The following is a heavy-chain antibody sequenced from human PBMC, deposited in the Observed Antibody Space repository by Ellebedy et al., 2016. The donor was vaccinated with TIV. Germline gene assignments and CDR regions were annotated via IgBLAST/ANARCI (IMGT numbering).Heavy chain of an antibody. CDR3: AREGFYYDSSGFSGGMDV. CDR2: INTNSGGK. V-gene: IGHV1-2*02. CDR1: GYTFTDYY. D-gene: IGHD3-22*01. J-gene: IGHJ6*02. Sequence: AASVKVSCKASGYTFTDYYMHWVRQAPGQGLEWMGWINTNSGGKSSAQKFQGRVTITRDTSISTAYMDLSRLTSDDTAVYYCAREGFYYDSSGFSGGMDVWGQGTTVTVSS.